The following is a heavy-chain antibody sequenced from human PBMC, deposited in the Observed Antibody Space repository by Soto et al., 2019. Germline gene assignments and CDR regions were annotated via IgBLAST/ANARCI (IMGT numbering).Heavy chain of an antibody. Sequence: SETLSLTCAVYGGSFSDYFWSWIRQPPGKGLEWIGEINHSGSANYIPSLRSRVTISVDTSKNQFSLKLNSVTAADTAVYYCARGRLHLGELSFNYLDFWGQGTLVTVSS. D-gene: IGHD3-16*02. CDR1: GGSFSDYF. V-gene: IGHV4-34*01. J-gene: IGHJ4*02. CDR2: INHSGSA. CDR3: ARGRLHLGELSFNYLDF.